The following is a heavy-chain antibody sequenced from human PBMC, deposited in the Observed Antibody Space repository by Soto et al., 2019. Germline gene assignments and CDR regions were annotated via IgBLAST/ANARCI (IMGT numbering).Heavy chain of an antibody. V-gene: IGHV4-31*03. D-gene: IGHD3-10*01. CDR3: ARDTYYYGSGSSNAFDI. CDR1: GGSISSGGYY. Sequence: QVQLQESGPGLVKPSQTLSLTCTVSGGSISSGGYYWSWIRQHPGKGLEWIGYIYYSGSTYYNPSLKSRVTISVDTSKNQFSLKLISVTAADTAVYYCARDTYYYGSGSSNAFDIWGQGTMVTVSS. J-gene: IGHJ3*02. CDR2: IYYSGST.